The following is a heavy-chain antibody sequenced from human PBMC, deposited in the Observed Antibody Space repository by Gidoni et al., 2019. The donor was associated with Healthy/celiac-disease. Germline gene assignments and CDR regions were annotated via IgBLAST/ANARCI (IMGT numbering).Heavy chain of an antibody. V-gene: IGHV3-30*18. CDR1: GFTFSSYG. D-gene: IGHD3-10*01. CDR2: ISYDGSNK. Sequence: QVQLVESGGGVVQPGRSLGLSCAASGFTFSSYGMHWVRQAPGKGLEWVAVISYDGSNKYYADSVKGRFTISRDNSKNTLYLQMNSLRAEDTAVYYCAKDYYGSGMSDYWGQGTLVTVSS. J-gene: IGHJ4*02. CDR3: AKDYYGSGMSDY.